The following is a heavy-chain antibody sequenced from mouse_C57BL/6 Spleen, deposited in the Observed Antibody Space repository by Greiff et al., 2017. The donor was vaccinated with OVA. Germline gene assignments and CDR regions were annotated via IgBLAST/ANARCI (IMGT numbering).Heavy chain of an antibody. CDR2: ISSGGSYT. J-gene: IGHJ1*03. CDR3: ARSTGSRGYFDV. D-gene: IGHD4-1*01. Sequence: EVQLQQSGGDLVKPGGSLKLSCAASGFTFSSYGMSWVRQTPDKRLEWVATISSGGSYTYYPDSVKGRFTISRDNAKNTLYLQMSSLKSEDTAMYYCARSTGSRGYFDVWGTGTTVTVSS. CDR1: GFTFSSYG. V-gene: IGHV5-6*01.